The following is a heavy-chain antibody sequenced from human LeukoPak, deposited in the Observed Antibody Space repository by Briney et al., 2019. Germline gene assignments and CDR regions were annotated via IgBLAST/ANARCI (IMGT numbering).Heavy chain of an antibody. CDR2: IYSGGST. CDR3: AKDFYSSGWSTLLYYYYMDV. J-gene: IGHJ6*03. CDR1: GFTVSSNY. Sequence: GGSLRLSCAASGFTVSSNYMSWVRQAPGKGLEWVSVIYSGGSTYYADSVKGRFTISRDNSKNTLYLQMNSLRAEDTAVYYCAKDFYSSGWSTLLYYYYMDVWGKGTTVTVSS. D-gene: IGHD6-19*01. V-gene: IGHV3-66*01.